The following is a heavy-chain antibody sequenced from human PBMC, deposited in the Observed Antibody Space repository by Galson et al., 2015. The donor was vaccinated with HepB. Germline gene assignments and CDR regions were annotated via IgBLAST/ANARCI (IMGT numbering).Heavy chain of an antibody. J-gene: IGHJ4*02. Sequence: SLRLSCAASGFTFSTYWMTWVRQAPGKGLEWVANLKQDGSDKSYVDSVKGRFTISRDNAMNSLYLQMNSLRLEDTAVYYCARDIRGYFDYWGQGTLVTVSS. CDR2: LKQDGSDK. CDR1: GFTFSTYW. CDR3: ARDIRGYFDY. V-gene: IGHV3-7*03. D-gene: IGHD6-13*01.